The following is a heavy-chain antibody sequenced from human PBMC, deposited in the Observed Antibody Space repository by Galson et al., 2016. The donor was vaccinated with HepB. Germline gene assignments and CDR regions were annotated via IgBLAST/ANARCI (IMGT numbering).Heavy chain of an antibody. Sequence: SLRLSCAASRFSLSSYAMSWVRQAPGKGLEWVSTISGNGVGTYYADSVKGRFTISRDNARNSVYLQMNSLRVEDTAVNYCARDLVYPGDYGKYYYYGMDVWGQGTTVTVSS. CDR2: ISGNGVGT. J-gene: IGHJ6*02. CDR1: RFSLSSYA. D-gene: IGHD4-17*01. CDR3: ARDLVYPGDYGKYYYYGMDV. V-gene: IGHV3-23*01.